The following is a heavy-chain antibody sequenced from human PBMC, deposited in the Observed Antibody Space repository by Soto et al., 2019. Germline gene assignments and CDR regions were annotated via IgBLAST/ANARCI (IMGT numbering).Heavy chain of an antibody. D-gene: IGHD3-22*01. CDR3: ARDLMVDYYDSSGYYLNWFDP. CDR2: FDPEDGKT. J-gene: IGHJ5*02. V-gene: IGHV1-24*01. Sequence: SVPVSCKVSGYTLTELSIHWVRQAPGKGREWMGGFDPEDGKTIYAQKFQGRVTMTTDTSTSTAYMELRSLRSDDTAVYYCARDLMVDYYDSSGYYLNWFDPWGQGTLVTVSS. CDR1: GYTLTELS.